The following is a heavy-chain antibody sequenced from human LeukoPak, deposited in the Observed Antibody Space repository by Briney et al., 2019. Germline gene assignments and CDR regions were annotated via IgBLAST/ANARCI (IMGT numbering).Heavy chain of an antibody. Sequence: PSETLSLTCTVSDGSISSGNYYWSWIRQPAGKGLEWIGRIYSSGSTDYNPSLKSRVTISVDTSKNQFSLKLSSVTAADTAVYYCARPSTYYYDSSGHRAFDIWGQGTMVTVSS. CDR2: IYSSGST. J-gene: IGHJ3*02. V-gene: IGHV4-61*02. CDR1: DGSISSGNYY. D-gene: IGHD3-22*01. CDR3: ARPSTYYYDSSGHRAFDI.